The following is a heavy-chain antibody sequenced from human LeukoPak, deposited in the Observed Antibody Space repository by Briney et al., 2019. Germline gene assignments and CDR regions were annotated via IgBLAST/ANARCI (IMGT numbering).Heavy chain of an antibody. V-gene: IGHV4-39*07. Sequence: SETLSLTCTVSGGSISSSSYFWDWIRQPPGKGLEWIGSIFHTGIAYYNPSLRSRVTMSVDTSKNQFSLKLSSVTAADTAVYFCARIHYDAFDHWGLGTLVTVSS. CDR2: IFHTGIA. CDR1: GGSISSSSYF. CDR3: ARIHYDAFDH. J-gene: IGHJ4*02. D-gene: IGHD5-12*01.